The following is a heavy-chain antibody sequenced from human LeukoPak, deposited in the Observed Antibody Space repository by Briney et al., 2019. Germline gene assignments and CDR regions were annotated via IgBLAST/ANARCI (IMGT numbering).Heavy chain of an antibody. D-gene: IGHD3-10*01. V-gene: IGHV3-64D*09. CDR2: INTNGDDT. J-gene: IGHJ4*02. CDR1: GYTFSTYA. CDR3: VKDLRGGGYYTSFDY. Sequence: GGSLTLSCSASGYTFSTYAMHWVRQAPGKGLEHVSTINTNGDDTYYADSVKGRFTISRDNSKRTLYLKMSSLRAEDTAVYYCVKDLRGGGYYTSFDYWGQGTLVTVSS.